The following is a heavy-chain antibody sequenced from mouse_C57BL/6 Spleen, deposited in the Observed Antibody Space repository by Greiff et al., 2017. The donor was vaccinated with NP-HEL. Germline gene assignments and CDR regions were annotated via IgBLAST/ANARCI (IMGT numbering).Heavy chain of an antibody. CDR1: GYTFTSYW. V-gene: IGHV1-53*01. D-gene: IGHD4-1*01. Sequence: QVQLKQPGTELVKPGASVKLSCKASGYTFTSYWMHWVKQRPGQGLEWIGNIKPSNGGTNYNEKFKSKATLTVDKSSSTAYMQLSSLTSKDSAVYYCARSLTGYAMDYWGQGTSVTVSS. CDR2: IKPSNGGT. J-gene: IGHJ4*01. CDR3: ARSLTGYAMDY.